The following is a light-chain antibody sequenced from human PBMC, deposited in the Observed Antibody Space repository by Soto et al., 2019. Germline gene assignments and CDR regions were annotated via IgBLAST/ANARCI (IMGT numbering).Light chain of an antibody. J-gene: IGKJ1*01. Sequence: EIVLTQSPATLSSFPGDRVTLSCRASQAVNTRLAWYQHKPGQAPRLLIYLTSNRAAGIPARFSGSGSGTDFTLTISSLEPEDFAVYYCQQYGGSPRTFGQGTKVDIK. CDR2: LTS. V-gene: IGKV3D-11*01. CDR3: QQYGGSPRT. CDR1: QAVNTR.